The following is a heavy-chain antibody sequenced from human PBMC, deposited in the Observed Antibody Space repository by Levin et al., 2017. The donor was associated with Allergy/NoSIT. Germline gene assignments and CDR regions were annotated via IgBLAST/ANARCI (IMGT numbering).Heavy chain of an antibody. CDR2: IRKTGSGGTT. CDR1: GFTCGDYV. J-gene: IGHJ4*02. CDR3: SRDDFRPGPYFDY. Sequence: GESLKISCTASGFTCGDYVVTWFRQAPGKGLEWVGFIRKTGSGGTTEFAASVKGRFTMSRDDSKSIAYLQMNSLKPEDTAVYYCSRDDFRPGPYFDYWGQGTLVTVSS. V-gene: IGHV3-49*03. D-gene: IGHD3/OR15-3a*01.